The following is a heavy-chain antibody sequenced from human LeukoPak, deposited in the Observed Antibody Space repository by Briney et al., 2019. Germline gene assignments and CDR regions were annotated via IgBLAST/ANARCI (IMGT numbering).Heavy chain of an antibody. Sequence: GGSLRLSCAASGFTFSSYAMSWVRQAPGKGLERVSAISGSGGSTYYADSVKGRFTISRDNFKNTLYLQMNSLRAEDTAVYYCAKRGWFGELLSAFDIWGQGTMVTVSS. CDR3: AKRGWFGELLSAFDI. D-gene: IGHD3-10*01. CDR2: ISGSGGST. V-gene: IGHV3-23*01. CDR1: GFTFSSYA. J-gene: IGHJ3*02.